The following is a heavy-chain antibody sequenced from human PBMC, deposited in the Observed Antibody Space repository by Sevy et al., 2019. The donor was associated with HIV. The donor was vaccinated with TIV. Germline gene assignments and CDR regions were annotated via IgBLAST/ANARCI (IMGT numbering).Heavy chain of an antibody. CDR1: GFTFSSYW. V-gene: IGHV3-7*01. Sequence: GGSLRLSCAASGFTFSSYWMSWVRQAPGKGLEWVANIKQDGSEKYYVDSVKGRFTISRDNAKNSLYLQMNSLRAEDTAVDYCAGKGSSLYVHKNNWFDPWGQGTLVTVSS. J-gene: IGHJ5*02. CDR3: AGKGSSLYVHKNNWFDP. D-gene: IGHD6-13*01. CDR2: IKQDGSEK.